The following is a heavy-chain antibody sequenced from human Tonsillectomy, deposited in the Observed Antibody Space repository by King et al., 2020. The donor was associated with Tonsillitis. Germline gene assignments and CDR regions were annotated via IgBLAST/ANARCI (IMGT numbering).Heavy chain of an antibody. V-gene: IGHV3-23*01. CDR1: GFTFSSYA. CDR3: ARPRSPYYDFWSGYWIFDY. J-gene: IGHJ4*02. CDR2: ISGSGGST. D-gene: IGHD3-3*01. Sequence: DVQLLESGGGLVQPGGSLRLSCAASGFTFSSYAMSWVRQAPGKGLEWVSAISGSGGSTYYAGSVKGRFTISRDNSKNTLYLQMNSLRAEDTAVYYCARPRSPYYDFWSGYWIFDYWGQGTLVTVSS.